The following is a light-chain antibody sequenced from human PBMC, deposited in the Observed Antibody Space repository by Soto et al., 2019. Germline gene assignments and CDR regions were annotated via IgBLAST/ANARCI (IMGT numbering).Light chain of an antibody. V-gene: IGLV2-8*01. J-gene: IGLJ2*01. CDR2: EVS. Sequence: QSALTQPPSASGSPGQSVTISCTGTSSDVGGYNYVSWYQQHPGNAPKLMIYEVSKRPSGVPDRFSGSKSGNTASLTVSGLQAEDEADYYCSSYAGSNILSVVFGGGTKSPS. CDR3: SSYAGSNILSVV. CDR1: SSDVGGYNY.